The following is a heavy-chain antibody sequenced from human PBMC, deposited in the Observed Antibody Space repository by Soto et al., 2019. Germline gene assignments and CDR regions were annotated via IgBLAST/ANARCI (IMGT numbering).Heavy chain of an antibody. CDR1: GYTFTGYY. CDR2: LNPNSGDT. CDR3: ARSLSTIGARPDY. D-gene: IGHD6-6*01. V-gene: IGHV1-2*02. J-gene: IGHJ4*02. Sequence: QVQLVQSGAEVKKPGASVKVSCKASGYTFTGYYIHWVRQAPGQGLEWVGWLNPNSGDTKYAQKFQGRVTMTSDTSINTAYMDLGRLRSDDTAVYYCARSLSTIGARPDYWGQGTLVTVSS.